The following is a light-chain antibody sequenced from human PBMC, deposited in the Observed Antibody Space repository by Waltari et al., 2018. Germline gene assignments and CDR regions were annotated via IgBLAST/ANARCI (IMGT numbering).Light chain of an antibody. J-gene: IGLJ2*01. Sequence: QSVLTQPPSASGTPGQRVTISCSGSSSNIEINYVYWFQQIPGTAPKVLIYRDNRRPSGVPDRVSGSKSGPSASLAISGLRSEDEADYYCAAWDDSLSGVVFGGGTKLTVL. CDR1: SSNIEINY. CDR2: RDN. V-gene: IGLV1-47*01. CDR3: AAWDDSLSGVV.